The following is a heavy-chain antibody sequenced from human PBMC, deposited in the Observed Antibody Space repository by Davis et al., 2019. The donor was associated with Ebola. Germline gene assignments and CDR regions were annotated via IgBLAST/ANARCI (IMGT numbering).Heavy chain of an antibody. D-gene: IGHD3-9*01. V-gene: IGHV1-3*01. CDR2: INAGNGNT. Sequence: AASVKVSCKASGYTFTSYYMHWVRQAPGQRLEWMGWINAGNGNTKYSQKFQGRVTITRDTSASTAYMEVRSLRSEDTAVYYCARDLIPIFSVHKFDPWGQGTLVTVSS. CDR3: ARDLIPIFSVHKFDP. CDR1: GYTFTSYY. J-gene: IGHJ5*02.